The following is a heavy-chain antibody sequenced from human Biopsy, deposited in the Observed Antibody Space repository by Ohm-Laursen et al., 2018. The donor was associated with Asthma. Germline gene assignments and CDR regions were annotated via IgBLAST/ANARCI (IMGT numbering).Heavy chain of an antibody. D-gene: IGHD3-3*01. J-gene: IGHJ1*01. CDR2: IKHDGSEK. CDR1: GFTFGDYC. Sequence: SLRLSCAASGFTFGDYCMSWARQAPGKGLEWVANIKHDGSEKNHVDSLKGRFTISRGNAKNSLYLQMNSLRAEDTAVYYCARTFHFWSPYHAEHYQLWGQGTLVTVSS. CDR3: ARTFHFWSPYHAEHYQL. V-gene: IGHV3-7*01.